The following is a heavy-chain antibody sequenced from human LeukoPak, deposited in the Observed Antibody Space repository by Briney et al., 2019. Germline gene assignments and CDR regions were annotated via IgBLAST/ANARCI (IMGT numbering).Heavy chain of an antibody. J-gene: IGHJ4*02. CDR2: INPSGGST. V-gene: IGHV1-46*01. CDR1: GYTFTSYY. D-gene: IGHD3-16*02. CDR3: ARESHYDYVWGSYRYTLTY. Sequence: ASVKVSCKASGYTFTSYYMHWVRQAPGQGLEWMGIINPSGGSTSYAQKFQGRVTMTRDTSTGTVYMELSSLRSEDTAVYYCARESHYDYVWGSYRYTLTYWGQGTLVTVSS.